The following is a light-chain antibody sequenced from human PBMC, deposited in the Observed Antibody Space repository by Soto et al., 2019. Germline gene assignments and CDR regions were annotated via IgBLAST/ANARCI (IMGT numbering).Light chain of an antibody. J-gene: IGKJ1*01. CDR3: LQDYIYPRT. CDR2: AAS. V-gene: IGKV1-6*01. Sequence: AIPMTQSPSSLSASVGDRVTITCRASQGIGNDLGWYQQKPGKAPNLLIYAASTLQSGVPSRFSGSGSGTDFTLTISSLQPEDFATYYCLQDYIYPRTFGQGTKVEV. CDR1: QGIGND.